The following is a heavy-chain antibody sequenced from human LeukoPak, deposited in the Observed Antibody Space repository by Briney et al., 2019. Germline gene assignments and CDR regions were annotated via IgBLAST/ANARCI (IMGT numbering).Heavy chain of an antibody. CDR1: GYSFTSYW. V-gene: IGHV5-51*01. CDR2: IYPGDSDT. J-gene: IGHJ6*03. CDR3: ARQTSVSKNYYYYYMDV. Sequence: GESLKISCKGSGYSFTSYWIGWVRQMPGKGLEWMGIIYPGDSDTRYSPSFQGQVTISADESISTAYLQWSSLKASDTAMYYCARQTSVSKNYYYYYMDVWGKGTTVTVSS. D-gene: IGHD2-2*01.